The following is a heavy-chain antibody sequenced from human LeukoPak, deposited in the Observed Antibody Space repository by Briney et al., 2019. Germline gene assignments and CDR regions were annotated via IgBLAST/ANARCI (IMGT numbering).Heavy chain of an antibody. J-gene: IGHJ4*02. V-gene: IGHV1-2*02. Sequence: ASVKVSCKVSGNSLIYLSMHWVRQAPGKGLEWMGWINPNSGGTNYAQKFQGRVTMTRDTSISTAYMELSRLRSDDTAVYYCARDGYYDSSGYQDYWGQGTLVTVSS. CDR3: ARDGYYDSSGYQDY. CDR2: INPNSGGT. CDR1: GNSLIYLS. D-gene: IGHD3-22*01.